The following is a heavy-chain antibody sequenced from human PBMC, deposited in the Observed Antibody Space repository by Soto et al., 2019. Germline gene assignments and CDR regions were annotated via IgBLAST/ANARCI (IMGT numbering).Heavy chain of an antibody. CDR1: GFSLSTSGVG. Sequence: ESGPTLVNPTQTLTVTCTFSGFSLSTSGVGVGWIRQPPGKALEWLALIYWDNDKRYSPSLKSRLTITKDTSKNQVVLTMTNMDPVDTATYYCAHRLCDSSCYWDVGYFDSWGQGTLVTVSS. CDR2: IYWDNDK. J-gene: IGHJ4*02. V-gene: IGHV2-5*02. D-gene: IGHD3-22*01. CDR3: AHRLCDSSCYWDVGYFDS.